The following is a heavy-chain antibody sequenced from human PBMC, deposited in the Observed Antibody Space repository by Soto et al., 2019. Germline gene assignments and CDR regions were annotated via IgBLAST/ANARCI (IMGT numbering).Heavy chain of an antibody. Sequence: PSETLSLTCAVYGGSFSGYFWSWIRQPPGKGLEWIGEINHSGSTSYNPSLQSRVTISVDTSKSQFSLKLTSVTAADTAVYYCARWVRGYIFDYWGQGALVTVYS. D-gene: IGHD3-10*01. CDR3: ARWVRGYIFDY. CDR1: GGSFSGYF. CDR2: INHSGST. V-gene: IGHV4-34*01. J-gene: IGHJ4*02.